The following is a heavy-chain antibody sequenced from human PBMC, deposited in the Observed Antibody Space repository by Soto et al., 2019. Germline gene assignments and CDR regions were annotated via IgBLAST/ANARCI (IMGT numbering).Heavy chain of an antibody. D-gene: IGHD4-17*01. CDR1: GGSFSGYY. CDR3: SSQAEGLDGYGDYLNWFDP. Sequence: PSETLSLTCAVYGGSFSGYYWSWIRQPPGKGLKRIGEINHSGSTNYNPSLKSRVTISVDTSKNQFSLKLSSVTAADTAVYYCSSQAEGLDGYGDYLNWFDPWGQGTLVTVSS. V-gene: IGHV4-34*01. CDR2: INHSGST. J-gene: IGHJ5*02.